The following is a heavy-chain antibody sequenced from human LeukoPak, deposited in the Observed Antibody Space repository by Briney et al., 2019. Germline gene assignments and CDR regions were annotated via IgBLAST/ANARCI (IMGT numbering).Heavy chain of an antibody. V-gene: IGHV1-2*02. CDR3: ARPPMYNWNNDAFDI. CDR2: INPNTGDT. J-gene: IGHJ3*02. Sequence: GASVKVSCKASGSTFSDHFVHWVRQAPGHGLEWMGWINPNTGDTNYGQNFQGRVTMTRDTSISTAYMELSRLRSDDTAVYYCARPPMYNWNNDAFDIWGQGTMVTVSS. D-gene: IGHD1/OR15-1a*01. CDR1: GSTFSDHF.